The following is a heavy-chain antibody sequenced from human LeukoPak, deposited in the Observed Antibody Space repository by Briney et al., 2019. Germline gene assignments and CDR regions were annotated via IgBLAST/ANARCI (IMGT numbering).Heavy chain of an antibody. CDR2: IVGDGSRT. CDR3: ARVAVGGTRAFDI. J-gene: IGHJ3*02. V-gene: IGHV3-74*01. Sequence: PGGSLRLSCAASGFTFSNYWMHWVRQAPEKGLVWVSCIVGDGSRTAYADSGKGRFTISRDNAKKTLYLQMNSLRGEDTAVYYCARVAVGGTRAFDIWGQGTMVTVSS. CDR1: GFTFSNYW. D-gene: IGHD6-19*01.